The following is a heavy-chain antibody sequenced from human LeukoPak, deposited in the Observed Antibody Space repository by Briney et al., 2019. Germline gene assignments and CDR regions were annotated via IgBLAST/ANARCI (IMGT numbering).Heavy chain of an antibody. CDR1: GGTFSSYT. J-gene: IGHJ4*02. Sequence: GASVKLSCKASGGTFSSYTISWVRQAPGQGLEWMGRIIPILGIANYAQKFQGRVTITADKSTSTAYMELSSLRSEDTAVYYFARHRLGGSYSDYSGQGTLVTVSS. D-gene: IGHD1-26*01. CDR2: IIPILGIA. CDR3: ARHRLGGSYSDY. V-gene: IGHV1-69*02.